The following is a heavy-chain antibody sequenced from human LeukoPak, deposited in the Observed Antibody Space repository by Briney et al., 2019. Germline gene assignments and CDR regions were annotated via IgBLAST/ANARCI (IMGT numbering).Heavy chain of an antibody. Sequence: GGSLRLSRAACEFTFSNEWMGWVRQAPGKGLEWVGRIKSKTDGGTTDYAAPVKGRFTISRDDSKNTLYLQMNSLKTEDTAVYYCTTDLYYDSSGYYYGGFNVFDIWGQGTMVTVS. V-gene: IGHV3-15*01. CDR2: IKSKTDGGTT. CDR1: EFTFSNEW. J-gene: IGHJ3*02. CDR3: TTDLYYDSSGYYYGGFNVFDI. D-gene: IGHD3-22*01.